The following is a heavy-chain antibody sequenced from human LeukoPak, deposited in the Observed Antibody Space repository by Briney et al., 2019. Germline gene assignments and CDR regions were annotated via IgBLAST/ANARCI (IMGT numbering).Heavy chain of an antibody. V-gene: IGHV3-23*01. D-gene: IGHD6-13*01. CDR3: AKFSSSWYGSN. Sequence: GGSLRLSCAASGFTFSSYATSWVRQAPGKGLEWVSAISGSGGTTFYADSVKGRFTISRDNSKNTLYLQMNSLRAEDTAVYYCAKFSSSWYGSNWGQGTLVTVSS. CDR2: ISGSGGTT. CDR1: GFTFSSYA. J-gene: IGHJ4*02.